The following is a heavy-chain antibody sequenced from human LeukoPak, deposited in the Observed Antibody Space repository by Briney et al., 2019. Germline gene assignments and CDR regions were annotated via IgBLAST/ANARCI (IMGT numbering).Heavy chain of an antibody. CDR1: GFTVRSNY. CDR2: IFNDGST. CDR3: ARDPGGDNAY. D-gene: IGHD4-17*01. V-gene: IGHV3-66*01. J-gene: IGHJ4*02. Sequence: GGSLRLSCAASGFTVRSNYMSWVRQAPGKWLEWVSLIFNDGSTYYADSVKARFTISRDNSMDTLYLQMNSLRVEDTAVYYCARDPGGDNAYWGQGTLVTVSS.